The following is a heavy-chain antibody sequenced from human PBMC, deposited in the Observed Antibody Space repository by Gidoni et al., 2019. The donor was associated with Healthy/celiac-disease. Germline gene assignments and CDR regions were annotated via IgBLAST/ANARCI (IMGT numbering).Heavy chain of an antibody. J-gene: IGHJ6*02. V-gene: IGHV4-34*01. CDR2: INHSGST. Sequence: QVQLQQWGAGLLKPSETLSLTCAVYGGSFSGYYWSWIRQPPGKGLEWIGEINHSGSTNYNPSLKSRVTISVDTSKNQFSLKLSSVTAADTAVYYCARDRMKVNCSGGSCYSARTPYYYGMDVWGQGTTVTVSS. CDR3: ARDRMKVNCSGGSCYSARTPYYYGMDV. D-gene: IGHD2-15*01. CDR1: GGSFSGYY.